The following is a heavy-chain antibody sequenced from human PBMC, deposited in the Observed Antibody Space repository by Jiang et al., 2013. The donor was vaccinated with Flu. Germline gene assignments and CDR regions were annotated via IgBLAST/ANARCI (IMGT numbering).Heavy chain of an antibody. CDR2: IDWDGDE. CDR1: GFSLSTSGMC. CDR3: ARIRRGGYYEEWFDP. V-gene: IGHV2-70*11. D-gene: IGHD1-26*01. Sequence: KPTQTLTLTCTFSGFSLSTSGMCVSWIRQPPGKALEWLARIDWDGDEYYSTSLRTRLTISKDTSKNQVVLRMTNMDPMDTATYYCARIRRGGYYEEWFDPWGQGTLVTVSS. J-gene: IGHJ5*02.